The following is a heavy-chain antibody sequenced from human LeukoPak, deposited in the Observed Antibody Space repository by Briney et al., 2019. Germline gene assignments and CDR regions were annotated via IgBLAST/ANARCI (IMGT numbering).Heavy chain of an antibody. CDR1: GFSFSGHC. D-gene: IGHD6-6*01. Sequence: PGGPLRLSCTASGFSFSGHCMHWARQLPGKGLFWVSRISPTGSTTSYADSVKGRFTVSRDNAKNTLYLQVNNLRAEDTAVYYCARGPNSNWSGLDFWGQGTLLTVSS. V-gene: IGHV3-74*01. CDR3: ARGPNSNWSGLDF. CDR2: ISPTGSTT. J-gene: IGHJ4*02.